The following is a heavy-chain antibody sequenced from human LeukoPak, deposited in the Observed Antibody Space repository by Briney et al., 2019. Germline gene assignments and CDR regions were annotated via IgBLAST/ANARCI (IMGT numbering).Heavy chain of an antibody. Sequence: PSETLSLTCAVSGGSISSSNWWSWVRQPPGQGLEWIGEIYHSGSTNYNPSLKSRVTISVDKSKNQFSLKLSSVTAADTAVYYCASNLYCSGGSCWTSIDYWGQGTLVTVSS. CDR3: ASNLYCSGGSCWTSIDY. CDR2: IYHSGST. V-gene: IGHV4-4*02. J-gene: IGHJ4*02. CDR1: GGSISSSNW. D-gene: IGHD2-15*01.